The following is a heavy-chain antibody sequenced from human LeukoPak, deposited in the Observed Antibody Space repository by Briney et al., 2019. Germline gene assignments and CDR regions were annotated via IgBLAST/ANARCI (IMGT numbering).Heavy chain of an antibody. Sequence: GRSLRLSCAASGFTFDDYAMHWVRQAPGKGLEWVSGISWNSGTIGYADSVKGRFTISRDNAKNSLYLQMNSLRAEDTSLYYCAKDSEPAYYGSGTPDWGQGTLVTVSS. J-gene: IGHJ4*02. D-gene: IGHD3-10*01. CDR2: ISWNSGTI. V-gene: IGHV3-9*01. CDR3: AKDSEPAYYGSGTPD. CDR1: GFTFDDYA.